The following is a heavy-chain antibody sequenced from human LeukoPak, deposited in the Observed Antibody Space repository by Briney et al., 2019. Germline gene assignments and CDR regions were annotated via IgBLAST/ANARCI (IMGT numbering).Heavy chain of an antibody. Sequence: SETLSLTCTVSGDSISSSYWSWIRQPPGKGLEWIGYVYYTGSSYYNPSLKSRATTSIDMSKNQFSLKLTSMTAADTAVYYCAGYGSVSYYKAFDFWGQGILVTVSS. V-gene: IGHV4-59*01. CDR3: AGYGSVSYYKAFDF. CDR2: VYYTGSS. D-gene: IGHD3-10*01. J-gene: IGHJ4*02. CDR1: GDSISSSY.